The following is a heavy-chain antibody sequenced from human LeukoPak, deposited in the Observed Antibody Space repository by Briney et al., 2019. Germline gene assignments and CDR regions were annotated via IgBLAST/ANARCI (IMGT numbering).Heavy chain of an antibody. CDR1: GFTFRSYG. J-gene: IGHJ6*03. Sequence: GGSLRLSCAASGFTFRSYGMHWVRQVPGKGLEWVAVISYDVSTKYYADSVKGRFTISRDNAKNSLYLQMNSLRAEDTAVYYCAKEGFYYMDVWGKGTTVTISS. CDR3: AKEGFYYMDV. V-gene: IGHV3-30*18. CDR2: ISYDVSTK.